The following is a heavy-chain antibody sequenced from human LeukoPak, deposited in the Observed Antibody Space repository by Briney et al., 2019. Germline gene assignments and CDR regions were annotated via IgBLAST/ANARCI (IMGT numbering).Heavy chain of an antibody. CDR2: IYPGDSDT. V-gene: IGHV5-51*01. CDR3: ATYAGSSSKYFQN. D-gene: IGHD3-10*01. Sequence: GESLKISCKGSGYSFPSNWIGWVRQMPGKGLEWMGIIYPGDSDTRYSPSFQGQVTISADKSISTAYLHCSSLKASDTAIYYCATYAGSSSKYFQNWGQGTLVTVSS. CDR1: GYSFPSNW. J-gene: IGHJ1*01.